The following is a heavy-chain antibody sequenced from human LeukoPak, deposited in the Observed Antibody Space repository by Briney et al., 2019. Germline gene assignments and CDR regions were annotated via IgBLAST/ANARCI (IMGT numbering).Heavy chain of an antibody. CDR2: ISESGTST. Sequence: GGSLRLSCAASGFIFSKYAMSWVRQAPGKGLEWVSLISESGTSTNYADSVEGRFIISRDNSKSTLYLQINSLRADDTALYYCARQXVGGXXXYXXGMDV. CDR1: GFIFSKYA. V-gene: IGHV3-23*01. J-gene: IGHJ6*01. D-gene: IGHD3-16*01. CDR3: ARQXVGGXXXYXXGMDV.